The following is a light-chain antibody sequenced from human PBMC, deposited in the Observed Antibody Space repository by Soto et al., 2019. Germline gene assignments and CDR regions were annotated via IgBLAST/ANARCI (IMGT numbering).Light chain of an antibody. J-gene: IGKJ1*01. CDR1: QSISSG. Sequence: DIQMTQSPSTLSASVGDRVTITCRASQSISSGLAWYQQKPGEAPKLLIYKASSLESGFPSRFSGSGSGTEFTLSFSSLEPDDFATYYCKQYNSYSTFGQGTKVEIK. CDR2: KAS. V-gene: IGKV1-5*03. CDR3: KQYNSYST.